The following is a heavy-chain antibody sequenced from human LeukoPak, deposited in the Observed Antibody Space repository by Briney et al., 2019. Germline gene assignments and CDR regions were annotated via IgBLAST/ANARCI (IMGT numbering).Heavy chain of an antibody. V-gene: IGHV3-33*06. J-gene: IGHJ4*02. CDR3: AKEDRRYCSGGSCYVDY. D-gene: IGHD2-15*01. CDR2: IWYDGSNK. CDR1: GFTFSSYG. Sequence: PGRSLRLSCAASGFTFSSYGMHWFRQAPGKGLEWVAVIWYDGSNKYYADSVKGRFTISRDNSKNTLYLQMNSLRAEDTAVYYCAKEDRRYCSGGSCYVDYWGQGTLVTVSS.